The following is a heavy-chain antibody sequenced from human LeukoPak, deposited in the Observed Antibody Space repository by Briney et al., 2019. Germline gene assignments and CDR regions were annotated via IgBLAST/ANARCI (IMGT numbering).Heavy chain of an antibody. V-gene: IGHV3-74*03. D-gene: IGHD3-10*01. Sequence: GGSLRLSCAASGFTISHYWMSWVRQAPGKGLVWVSRIKSDGSATTYADFVKGRFTVSRDNAKNTLYLQMSSLRAEDTAMYFCARVGGRGSIGGDCWGQGTLVTVSS. CDR2: IKSDGSAT. CDR1: GFTISHYW. CDR3: ARVGGRGSIGGDC. J-gene: IGHJ4*02.